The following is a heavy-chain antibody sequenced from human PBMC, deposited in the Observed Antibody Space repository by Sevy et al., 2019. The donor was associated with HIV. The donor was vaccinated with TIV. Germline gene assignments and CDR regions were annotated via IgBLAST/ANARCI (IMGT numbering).Heavy chain of an antibody. D-gene: IGHD3-22*01. CDR1: GFTFSSYG. CDR2: IWYDGSNK. J-gene: IGHJ5*02. V-gene: IGHV3-33*01. CDR3: ARAGDTYYYDSSGYGVDH. Sequence: GGSLRLSCAASGFTFSSYGMHWVRQAPGKGLEWVAVIWYDGSNKYNADSVKGRFTISRDNSKNTLYLQMNSLRAEDTAVYYCARAGDTYYYDSSGYGVDHWGQGTLVTVSS.